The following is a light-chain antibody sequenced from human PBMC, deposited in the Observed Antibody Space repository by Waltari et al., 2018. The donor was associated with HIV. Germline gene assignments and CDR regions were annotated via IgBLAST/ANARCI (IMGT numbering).Light chain of an antibody. CDR3: QQFSSVPLT. V-gene: IGKV3-15*01. CDR1: QSVSSN. J-gene: IGKJ3*01. CDR2: GAS. Sequence: EIVMTQSPATLSVSPGERATLSCRASQSVSSNLAWYQQKPGQAPRLLIYGASTRATGIPARFSGSGSGTEFTLTISSLQAEDAAVYYCQQFSSVPLTFGPGTRVDIK.